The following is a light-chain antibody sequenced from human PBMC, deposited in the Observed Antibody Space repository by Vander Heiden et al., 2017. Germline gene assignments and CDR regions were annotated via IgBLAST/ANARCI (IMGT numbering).Light chain of an antibody. CDR2: EIS. CDR1: SSDVGSYNL. V-gene: IGLV2-23*02. Sequence: QSALTQPASVSGSPGQSISLSITGTSSDVGSYNLVSLDHQPPIKAPKLMIYEISKRPSGVSNRFSGTKCGNTASLTISRLQAEDAADYYCCSYAGSITLYVFGGGTKVTVL. CDR3: CSYAGSITLYV. J-gene: IGLJ1*01.